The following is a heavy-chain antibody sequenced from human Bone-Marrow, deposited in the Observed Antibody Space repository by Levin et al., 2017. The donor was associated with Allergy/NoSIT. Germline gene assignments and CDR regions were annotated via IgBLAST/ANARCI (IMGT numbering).Heavy chain of an antibody. CDR3: ARDPLRRFDC. CDR2: IKEDGIEK. CDR1: GFTFSDYW. Sequence: QPGGSLRLSCAASGFTFSDYWMTWVRQAPGKGLEWVANIKEDGIEKHYVDSVKGRFTISRDNAKNSLFLQMNSLRAEDTAVYYCARDPLRRFDCWGQGTLVTVSS. V-gene: IGHV3-7*01. J-gene: IGHJ4*02.